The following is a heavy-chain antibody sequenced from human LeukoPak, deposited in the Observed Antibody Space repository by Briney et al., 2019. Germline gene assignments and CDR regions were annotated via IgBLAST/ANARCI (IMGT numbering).Heavy chain of an antibody. CDR1: GGSISSGDYY. D-gene: IGHD6-13*01. V-gene: IGHV4-30-4*01. J-gene: IGHJ6*02. Sequence: SETLSLTCTVSGGSISSGDYYWSWIRQPPETGLEWIGYIYYSGSTYYNPSLKSRVTISVDTSKNQFSLKLSSVTAADTAVYYCARDRVAAAGPYYYYGMDVWGQGTTVTVSS. CDR2: IYYSGST. CDR3: ARDRVAAAGPYYYYGMDV.